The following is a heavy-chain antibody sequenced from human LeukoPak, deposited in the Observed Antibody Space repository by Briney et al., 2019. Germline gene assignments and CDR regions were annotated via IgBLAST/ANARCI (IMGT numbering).Heavy chain of an antibody. CDR1: GFTLSTYS. V-gene: IGHV3-21*01. D-gene: IGHD3/OR15-3a*01. CDR2: ISISATYM. Sequence: GGSLRLSCAASGFTLSTYSMNWVRQAPGKGLEWVSSISISATYMYYADSVKGRFTISRDNAKNSLYLQMNSLRGEDTAVYYCARGGVGLVIIPGWEYDYYGLDVWGQGTTVTVSS. CDR3: ARGGVGLVIIPGWEYDYYGLDV. J-gene: IGHJ6*02.